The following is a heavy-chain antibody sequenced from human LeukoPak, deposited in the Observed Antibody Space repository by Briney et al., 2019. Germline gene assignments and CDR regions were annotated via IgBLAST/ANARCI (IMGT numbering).Heavy chain of an antibody. CDR2: IWHDGSKK. CDR1: GFTFSSYG. Sequence: GGSLRLSCVASGFTFSSYGMHWVRQTPGKGLEWVAVIWHDGSKKYSADSLKGRFTVSRDDSKCTLYLQMNSLRAEDTAVYYCARDLGTAGSFYFDYWGQGTLVTVSS. D-gene: IGHD6-19*01. J-gene: IGHJ4*02. V-gene: IGHV3-33*01. CDR3: ARDLGTAGSFYFDY.